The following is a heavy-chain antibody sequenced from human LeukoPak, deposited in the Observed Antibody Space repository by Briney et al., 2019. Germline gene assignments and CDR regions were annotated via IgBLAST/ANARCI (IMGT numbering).Heavy chain of an antibody. J-gene: IGHJ4*02. V-gene: IGHV3-23*01. CDR2: MSVSGGST. CDR3: AKAGPAMAPRGGYFNFDY. CDR1: GFTFSSYA. Sequence: GGSLRLSCAASGFTFSSYAMSWVRQAPGKGLEWVSAMSVSGGSTYYADSVKGRFTISRDNSKNTLYLQMNSLRAEDTAVYYRAKAGPAMAPRGGYFNFDYWGQGTLVTVSS. D-gene: IGHD5-18*01.